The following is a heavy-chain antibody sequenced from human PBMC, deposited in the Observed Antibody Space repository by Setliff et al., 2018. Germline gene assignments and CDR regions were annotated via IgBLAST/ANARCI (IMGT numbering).Heavy chain of an antibody. CDR3: ARAVTIFGVVTPIYFYYMDV. V-gene: IGHV3-9*01. J-gene: IGHJ6*03. CDR2: ISWNSGSI. CDR1: GFTFDDYA. D-gene: IGHD3-3*01. Sequence: GGSLRLSCAASGFTFDDYAMHWVRQAPGKGLEWVSGISWNSGSIGYADSVKGRFTISRDNAKNSLYLQMNSLRAEDTALFYCARAVTIFGVVTPIYFYYMDVWGKGTTVTVSS.